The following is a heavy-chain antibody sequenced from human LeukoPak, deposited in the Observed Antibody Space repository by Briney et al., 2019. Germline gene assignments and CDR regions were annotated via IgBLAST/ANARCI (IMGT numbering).Heavy chain of an antibody. J-gene: IGHJ4*02. V-gene: IGHV1-2*06. Sequence: ASVKVSCKASGYTFTDYYIHWVRQAPGQGLEWMGRINPNSGGTKYAQNFQGRVTMTRDTSISTAYMELSRLRSDDTAVYYYARDDGLGATVGDYWGQGTLVTVSS. CDR1: GYTFTDYY. CDR3: ARDDGLGATVGDY. D-gene: IGHD1-26*01. CDR2: INPNSGGT.